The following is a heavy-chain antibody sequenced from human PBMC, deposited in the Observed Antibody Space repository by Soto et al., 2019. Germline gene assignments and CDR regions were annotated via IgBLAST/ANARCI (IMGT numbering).Heavy chain of an antibody. CDR2: ISFDGRKI. Sequence: QVQMMESGGGVVQPAGSLRLSCTTSGFTFSSYNIHWVRQAPGKGLEWVALISFDGRKISYTDSVKGRFTISRDYSKHTVQLQMSILRFDDTAVYFCARKADIVPTLDHWGQGTRVTVSS. CDR3: ARKADIVPTLDH. J-gene: IGHJ4*02. CDR1: GFTFSSYN. D-gene: IGHD5-12*01. V-gene: IGHV3-30*04.